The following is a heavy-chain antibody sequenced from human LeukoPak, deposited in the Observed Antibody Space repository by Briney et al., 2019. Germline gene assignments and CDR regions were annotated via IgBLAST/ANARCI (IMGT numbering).Heavy chain of an antibody. Sequence: PGRTLRLSCAASGFTFSSYGMHWIRQAPGKGLEWVAVISFDGSNKSYVDSVKGRFTISRDNSKNTLYLQMNSLRAEDTAVYYCAKESPYDYEWGSYRDIFDYWGQGTLVTVSS. V-gene: IGHV3-30*18. CDR1: GFTFSSYG. J-gene: IGHJ4*02. CDR2: ISFDGSNK. CDR3: AKESPYDYEWGSYRDIFDY. D-gene: IGHD3-16*02.